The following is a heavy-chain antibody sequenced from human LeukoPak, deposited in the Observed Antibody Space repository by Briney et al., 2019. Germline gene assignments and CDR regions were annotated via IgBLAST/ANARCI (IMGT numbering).Heavy chain of an antibody. V-gene: IGHV4-59*01. CDR3: ARENSGSYFDY. CDR1: GGSISSYY. D-gene: IGHD1-26*01. J-gene: IGHJ4*02. Sequence: SETLSLTSTVSGGSISSYYWSWIRQPPGKGLEWIGYIYYSGSTNYNPSLKSRVTISVDTSKNQFSLKLSSVTAADTAVYYCARENSGSYFDYWGQGTLVTVSS. CDR2: IYYSGST.